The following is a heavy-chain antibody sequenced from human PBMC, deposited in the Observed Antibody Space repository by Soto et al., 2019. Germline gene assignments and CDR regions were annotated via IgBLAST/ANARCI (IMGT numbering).Heavy chain of an antibody. CDR1: GYTFTAYA. D-gene: IGHD3-16*02. V-gene: IGHV1-3*05. CDR3: TRSAISPYGGLIGPFDY. CDR2: INPANANT. Sequence: QVQLAQSGAEERKPGASVKVSCEATGYTFTAYAMHWVRQAPGQSLEWMGWINPANANTKYLRKFQGRLTITSDTAANRVYMDLSSLISEDTAVYYCTRSAISPYGGLIGPFDYWGQGNLVTVSS. J-gene: IGHJ4*02.